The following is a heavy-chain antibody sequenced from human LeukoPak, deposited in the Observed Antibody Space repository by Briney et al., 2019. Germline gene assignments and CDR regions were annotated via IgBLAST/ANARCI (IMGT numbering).Heavy chain of an antibody. CDR1: GFTFSSSA. CDR2: ISNNGGYT. D-gene: IGHD2-15*01. Sequence: GGSLRLSCAASGFTFSSSAMSWVRQAPGKGLEWVSAISNNGGYTYYADPVQGRFTISRDNSKSTLCLQMNSLRAEDTAVYYCAKQLGYCSDGSCYFPHWGQGTLVTVSS. V-gene: IGHV3-23*01. CDR3: AKQLGYCSDGSCYFPH. J-gene: IGHJ1*01.